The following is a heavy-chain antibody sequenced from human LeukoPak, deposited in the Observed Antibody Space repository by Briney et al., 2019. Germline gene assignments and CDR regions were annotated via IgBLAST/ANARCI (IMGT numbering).Heavy chain of an antibody. CDR1: GFTFSNFA. CDR2: ISAGGTNT. V-gene: IGHV3-23*01. CDR3: AKAYPSPVATIQGIDY. D-gene: IGHD5-12*01. Sequence: GESLRLSCEASGFTFSNFAMGWVRQGPGKGLKWVSTISAGGTNTDYADSVKGRFTISRDNSKNTLYLQMNSLRAEDTAVYYCAKAYPSPVATIQGIDYWGQGTLVTVSS. J-gene: IGHJ4*02.